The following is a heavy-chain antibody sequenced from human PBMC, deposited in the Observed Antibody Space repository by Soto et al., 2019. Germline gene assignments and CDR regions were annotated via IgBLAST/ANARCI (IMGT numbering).Heavy chain of an antibody. J-gene: IGHJ4*02. Sequence: PSETLSLTCTVSGGSISSYYWSWIRQPPGKGLEWIGYIYYSGSTNYNPSLKSRVTISVDTSKNQFSLKLSSVTAADTAVYYCARSYRRYCSGGSCSDYWGQGTLVTVSS. CDR3: ARSYRRYCSGGSCSDY. V-gene: IGHV4-59*01. D-gene: IGHD2-15*01. CDR1: GGSISSYY. CDR2: IYYSGST.